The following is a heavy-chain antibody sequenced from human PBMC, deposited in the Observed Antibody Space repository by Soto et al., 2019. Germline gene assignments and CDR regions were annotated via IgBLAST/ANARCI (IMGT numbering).Heavy chain of an antibody. D-gene: IGHD2-15*01. Sequence: ASVKVSCKASGYRFTSYGIGWVRQAPGQGLEWMGWINAYNGNTNYAQNLKGRVTLTTDTSTSTAYMELRSLRSNDTAVYYCAWAGGSVTPRAFDDWGQGTLVTVSS. CDR3: AWAGGSVTPRAFDD. J-gene: IGHJ4*03. V-gene: IGHV1-18*01. CDR1: GYRFTSYG. CDR2: INAYNGNT.